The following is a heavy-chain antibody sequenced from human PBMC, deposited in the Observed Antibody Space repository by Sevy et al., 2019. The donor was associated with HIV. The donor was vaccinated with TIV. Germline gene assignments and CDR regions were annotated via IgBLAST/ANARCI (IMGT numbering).Heavy chain of an antibody. V-gene: IGHV4-34*01. CDR3: ARAHRTVVVGNVVAFDI. Sequence: SETLSLTCAVYGGSFSGYYWSWIRQPPGKGLEWIGEINHSGSTNYNPSLKSRVTISVDTSKNQFSLTLSSVTAADTAVYYCARAHRTVVVGNVVAFDIWGQGTMVTVSS. CDR1: GGSFSGYY. CDR2: INHSGST. D-gene: IGHD2-15*01. J-gene: IGHJ3*02.